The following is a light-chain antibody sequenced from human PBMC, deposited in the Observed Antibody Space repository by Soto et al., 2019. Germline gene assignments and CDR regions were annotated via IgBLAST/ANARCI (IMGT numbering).Light chain of an antibody. CDR2: AAS. CDR3: QKYNNAPFA. V-gene: IGKV1-27*01. CDR1: QGISNH. J-gene: IGKJ3*01. Sequence: DIQMTQSPSSLSASIGDRVTITCRASQGISNHLAWYQQKPGKVPELLISAASTLQSGVPSRFSGSGSGTDFTLTISSLQTEDVATYYCQKYNNAPFAFGPGTKVDIK.